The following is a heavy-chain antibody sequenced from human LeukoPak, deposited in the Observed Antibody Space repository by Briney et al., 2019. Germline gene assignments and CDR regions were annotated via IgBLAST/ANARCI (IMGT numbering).Heavy chain of an antibody. J-gene: IGHJ4*02. D-gene: IGHD1-26*01. Sequence: SGGSLRLSCAASGFTFSSYGMHWVRQAPGKGLEWVAFIRYDGSNKYYADSVKGRFTISRDNSKNTLYLQMNSLRAEDTAVYYCAKDWSDVVGATTMGGGYFDYWGQGTLVTVSS. V-gene: IGHV3-30*02. CDR1: GFTFSSYG. CDR2: IRYDGSNK. CDR3: AKDWSDVVGATTMGGGYFDY.